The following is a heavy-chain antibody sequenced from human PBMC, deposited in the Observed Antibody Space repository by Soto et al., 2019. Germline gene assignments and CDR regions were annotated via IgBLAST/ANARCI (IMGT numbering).Heavy chain of an antibody. CDR1: GYTFTGYY. CDR2: INPNSGGT. D-gene: IGHD1-1*01. CDR3: ARDTTTGTPGNYYYGMDV. J-gene: IGHJ6*02. V-gene: IGHV1-2*04. Sequence: ASVKVSCKASGYTFTGYYMHWVRQAPGQGLEWMGWINPNSGGTNYAQKFQGWVTMTRDTSISTAYMELSRLRSDDTAVYYCARDTTTGTPGNYYYGMDVWGQGTTVTVSS.